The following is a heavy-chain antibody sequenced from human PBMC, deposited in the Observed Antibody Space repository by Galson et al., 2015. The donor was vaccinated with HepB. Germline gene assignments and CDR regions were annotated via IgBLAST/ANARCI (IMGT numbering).Heavy chain of an antibody. J-gene: IGHJ4*02. CDR3: ASRTNGPVKN. D-gene: IGHD4-11*01. Sequence: SLRLSCAASGFTFSSYAMHWVRQAPGKGLEWVAVISYDGSNKYYADSVKGRFTISRDNSKNTLYLQMNSLRAEDTAVYYCASRTNGPVKNWGQGTLVTVSS. V-gene: IGHV3-30-3*01. CDR1: GFTFSSYA. CDR2: ISYDGSNK.